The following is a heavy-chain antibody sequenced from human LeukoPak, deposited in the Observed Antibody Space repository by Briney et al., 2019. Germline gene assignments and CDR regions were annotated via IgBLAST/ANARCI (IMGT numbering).Heavy chain of an antibody. D-gene: IGHD3-10*01. CDR1: GYTFTTYW. CDR2: IYPGDSDT. Sequence: GESLKISCKGSGYTFTTYWIGWVRQMPGKGLEWMGIIYPGDSDTRYSPSFQGQVTISTDKSISTAYLQWSSLKASDTAMYYCATNYYGSGIYYFRWGQGTLVTVSS. J-gene: IGHJ4*02. CDR3: ATNYYGSGIYYFR. V-gene: IGHV5-51*01.